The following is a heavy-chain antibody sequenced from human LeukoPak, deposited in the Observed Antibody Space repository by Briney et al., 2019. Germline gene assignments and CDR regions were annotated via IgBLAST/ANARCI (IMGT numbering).Heavy chain of an antibody. CDR3: AKDRKPISIVGAPYFDY. J-gene: IGHJ4*02. V-gene: IGHV3-23*01. CDR1: GFTFSSYA. Sequence: QSGGSLRLSCAASGFTFSSYAMNWVRQAPGKGLEWVSAISGSGGSTYYADSVKGRFTISRDTSKNTLYLQMNSLRAEDTAVYYCAKDRKPISIVGAPYFDYWGQGTLVTVSS. CDR2: ISGSGGST. D-gene: IGHD1-26*01.